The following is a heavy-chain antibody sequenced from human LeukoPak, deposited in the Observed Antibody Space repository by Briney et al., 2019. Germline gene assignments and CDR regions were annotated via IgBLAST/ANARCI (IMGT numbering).Heavy chain of an antibody. V-gene: IGHV1-18*01. J-gene: IGHJ4*02. Sequence: ASVKVSCKASGYTFISYDISWVRQAPGQGLEWMGWISAYNGNTNYAQKLQGRVTMTTDTSTSTAYMELRSLRSDDTAVYYRATPHYYDSSGYRDYWGQGTLVTVSS. CDR2: ISAYNGNT. CDR1: GYTFISYD. CDR3: ATPHYYDSSGYRDY. D-gene: IGHD3-22*01.